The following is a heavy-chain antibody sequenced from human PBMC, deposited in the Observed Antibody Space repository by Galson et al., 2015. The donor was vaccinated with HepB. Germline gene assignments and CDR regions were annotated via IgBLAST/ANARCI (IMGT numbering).Heavy chain of an antibody. CDR2: ISSSSSYI. J-gene: IGHJ4*02. D-gene: IGHD2-2*01. V-gene: IGHV3-21*01. Sequence: SLRLSCAASGFTFSSYSMNWVRQAPGKGLEWVSSISSSSSYIYYADSVKGRFTISRDNAKNSLYLQMNSLRAEDTAVYYCATLDPIEAYCSSTSCSFDYWGQVTLVTVSS. CDR3: ATLDPIEAYCSSTSCSFDY. CDR1: GFTFSSYS.